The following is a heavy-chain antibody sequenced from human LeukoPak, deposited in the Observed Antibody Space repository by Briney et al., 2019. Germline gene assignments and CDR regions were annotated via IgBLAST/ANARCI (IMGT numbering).Heavy chain of an antibody. J-gene: IGHJ4*02. CDR1: GFTFSSYW. Sequence: PGGSLRLSCAASGFTFSSYWMSWVRQAPGKGLEWVANIKQDGSEKYYVDSVKGRFTISRDNAKNSLYLQMNSLRAEDTAVYYCARDATGSGSYYLTYFDYWGQGTLVTVSS. CDR2: IKQDGSEK. CDR3: ARDATGSGSYYLTYFDY. D-gene: IGHD3-10*01. V-gene: IGHV3-7*01.